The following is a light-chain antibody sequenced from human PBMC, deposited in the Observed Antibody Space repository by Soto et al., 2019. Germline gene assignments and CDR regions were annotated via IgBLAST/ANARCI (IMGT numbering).Light chain of an antibody. CDR1: QSVSSNY. CDR2: GAS. Sequence: EIVLTQSPGTLSLSPGERATLSCRASQSVSSNYLAWYQQKPGQAPRLLIYGASSRATGIPDRLSGSGSGTDFTLTISRLEPEDFAVYYCQQYGSSPTFGQGTKVDI. J-gene: IGKJ1*01. CDR3: QQYGSSPT. V-gene: IGKV3-20*01.